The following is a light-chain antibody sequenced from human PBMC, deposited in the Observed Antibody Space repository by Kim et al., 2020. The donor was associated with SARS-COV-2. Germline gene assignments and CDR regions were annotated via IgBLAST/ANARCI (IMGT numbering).Light chain of an antibody. CDR3: QSYDRTNSWV. V-gene: IGLV6-57*04. J-gene: IGLJ3*02. Sequence: NFMLTQPHSVSESPGKTVIISCTRSSGNIGSNYVQWYQQRPGSAPTIAIYEDNQRPSGVPDRFSGSIDSYSNTASLTISGLKTEDEADYYCQSYDRTNSWVFGGGTQLTVL. CDR2: EDN. CDR1: SGNIGSNY.